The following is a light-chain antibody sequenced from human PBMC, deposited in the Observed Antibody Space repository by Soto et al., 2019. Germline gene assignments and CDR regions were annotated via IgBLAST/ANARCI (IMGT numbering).Light chain of an antibody. V-gene: IGLV1-40*01. Sequence: QSVLTQPPSVSGSPGQTVTISCTGSSSNIGANYDVHWYQQRPGTAPKLLIFGNSNRPSGVPDRFSGSKSGTSASLAITGLQADDEGDYYCQSYDNTLNARYVFGTGTKVTVL. CDR2: GNS. CDR3: QSYDNTLNARYV. J-gene: IGLJ1*01. CDR1: SSNIGANYD.